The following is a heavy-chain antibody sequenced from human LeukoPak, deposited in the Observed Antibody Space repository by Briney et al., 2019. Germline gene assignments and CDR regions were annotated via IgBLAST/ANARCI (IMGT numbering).Heavy chain of an antibody. J-gene: IGHJ4*02. D-gene: IGHD5-18*01. CDR1: GGSIRSDNW. Sequence: PSETLSLTCAVSGGSIRSDNWWSWVRQPPWKGLEWIGYIYYSGSTNYNPSLKSRVTISVDTSKNQFSLKLSSVTAADTAVYYCARYAKSGYSYGYAYFDYWGQGTLVTVSS. V-gene: IGHV4-4*02. CDR3: ARYAKSGYSYGYAYFDY. CDR2: IYYSGST.